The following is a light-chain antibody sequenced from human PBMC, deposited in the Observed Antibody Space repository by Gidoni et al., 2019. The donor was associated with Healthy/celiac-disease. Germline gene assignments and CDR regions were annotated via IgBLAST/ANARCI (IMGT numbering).Light chain of an antibody. CDR1: SSNIGAGYD. CDR2: GNS. V-gene: IGLV1-40*01. CDR3: QSYDGSLSGSV. Sequence: QSVLTQPPSVSGAPGQRVTISCTGSSSNIGAGYDVHWYQQLPGTAPKLLIYGNSNRPSGVPDRFSGSKSGTSASLAITELQAEDEADYYCQSYDGSLSGSVFGTGTKVTVL. J-gene: IGLJ1*01.